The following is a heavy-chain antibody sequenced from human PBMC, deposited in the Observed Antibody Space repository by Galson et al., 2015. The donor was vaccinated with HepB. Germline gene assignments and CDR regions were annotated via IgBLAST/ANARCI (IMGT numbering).Heavy chain of an antibody. Sequence: SLRLSCAASGFTFANYVMNWVRQAPGKGLAWVSSISGSGGSTYYRGSFKGRFTISRDNSKNTVYLQMKSLRADDTAVYYCAKNSGSNWFVPHHFDSWGQGTLVTVSS. CDR1: GFTFANYV. V-gene: IGHV3-23*01. J-gene: IGHJ4*02. CDR3: AKNSGSNWFVPHHFDS. D-gene: IGHD6-13*01. CDR2: ISGSGGST.